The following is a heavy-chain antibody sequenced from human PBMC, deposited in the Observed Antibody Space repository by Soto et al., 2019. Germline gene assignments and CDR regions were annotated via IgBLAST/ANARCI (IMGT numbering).Heavy chain of an antibody. D-gene: IGHD3-3*01. V-gene: IGHV4-34*01. J-gene: IGHJ5*02. CDR2: INHSGST. CDR1: GGSFSGYY. CDR3: ARGPYDFWSGYISRVNWFDP. Sequence: SETLSLTCAVYGGSFSGYYWSWIRQPPGKGLEWIGEINHSGSTNYNPSLKSRVTISVDTSKNQFSLKLSPVTAADTAVYYCARGPYDFWSGYISRVNWFDPWGQGTLVTVSS.